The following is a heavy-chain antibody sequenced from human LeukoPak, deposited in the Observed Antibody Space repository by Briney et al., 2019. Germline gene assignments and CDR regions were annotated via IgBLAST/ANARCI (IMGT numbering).Heavy chain of an antibody. CDR2: IYASGST. CDR3: ARDAIYGSGSYPSYYFDY. Sequence: SETLSLTCTASGGSISRYYWSWIRQAAGKGLEWIGRIYASGSTNYNPSLKSRVTMSLDTSKNQFSLKLSSVTAAATAVYYCARDAIYGSGSYPSYYFDYWGQGTLVTVSS. J-gene: IGHJ4*02. D-gene: IGHD3-10*01. V-gene: IGHV4-4*07. CDR1: GGSISRYY.